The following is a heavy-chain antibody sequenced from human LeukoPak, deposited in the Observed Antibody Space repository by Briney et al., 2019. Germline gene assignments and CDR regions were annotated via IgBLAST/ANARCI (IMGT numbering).Heavy chain of an antibody. V-gene: IGHV3-48*03. CDR1: GFIFSNHA. CDR3: VRDGQYSGSYNWFDP. Sequence: GGSLRLSCAASGFIFSNHAMSWVRQSPGKGLEWVSYISSSGYTIYYADFVQGRFTISRDNAKNSLYLQMNSLRAEDTAVYYCVRDGQYSGSYNWFDPWGQGTLVTVSS. CDR2: ISSSGYTI. J-gene: IGHJ5*02. D-gene: IGHD1-26*01.